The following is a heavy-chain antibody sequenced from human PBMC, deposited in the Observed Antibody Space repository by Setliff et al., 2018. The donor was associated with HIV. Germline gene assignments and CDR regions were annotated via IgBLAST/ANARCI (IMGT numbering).Heavy chain of an antibody. CDR3: ARGVAINYYGSGSYLGH. J-gene: IGHJ1*01. CDR2: IIPMFGRV. D-gene: IGHD3-10*01. V-gene: IGHV1-69*13. CDR1: GGTFSSYA. Sequence: SVKVSCKPSGGTFSSYAISWVRQAPGQGLEWMGGIIPMFGRVNYAQQLQGRVTLTADESTNTAYMELSSLRAEDTAVYLFARGVAINYYGSGSYLGHWGQGTLVTVSS.